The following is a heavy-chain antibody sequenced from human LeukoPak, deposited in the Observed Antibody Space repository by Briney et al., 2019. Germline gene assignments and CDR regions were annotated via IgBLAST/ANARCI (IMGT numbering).Heavy chain of an antibody. CDR2: IYYSGST. CDR3: ARARYGPFDY. Sequence: SETLSLTCTVSGGSISSYYWSWVRQPPGKGLEWVGYIYYSGSTNYNPSLKSRVTISVHTSKNQFSLKLSSVTAADTAVYYCARARYGPFDYWGQGTLVTVSS. V-gene: IGHV4-59*01. D-gene: IGHD3-10*01. CDR1: GGSISSYY. J-gene: IGHJ4*02.